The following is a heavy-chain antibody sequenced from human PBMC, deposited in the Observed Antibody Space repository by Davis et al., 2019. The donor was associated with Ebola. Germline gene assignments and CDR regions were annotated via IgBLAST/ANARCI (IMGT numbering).Heavy chain of an antibody. J-gene: IGHJ5*02. CDR1: GFSLGTSR. V-gene: IGHV3-21*01. CDR3: AKTKYSNGYWFDP. Sequence: GESLKISCVVSGFSLGTSRMNWVRQTPGKGLEWVSSISSVSDGIQYADSVKGRFTISRDNAKNSLYLQMNGLTAEDTAVYYCAKTKYSNGYWFDPWGQGTLVTVSS. CDR2: ISSVSDGI. D-gene: IGHD5-18*01.